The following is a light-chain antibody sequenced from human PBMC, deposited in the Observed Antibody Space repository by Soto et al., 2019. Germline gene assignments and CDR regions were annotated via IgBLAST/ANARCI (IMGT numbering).Light chain of an antibody. V-gene: IGKV3-11*01. Sequence: EMVLTQSPATLSSFPGDRVTLSCRASQCINTRLAWYQHRPGQAPRLLIYQTSLRAAGIPVRFSASGSGTDFTLTISDVQPEDFALYYCHQRQSWPRTFGQGTKVDI. CDR3: HQRQSWPRT. CDR2: QTS. CDR1: QCINTR. J-gene: IGKJ1*01.